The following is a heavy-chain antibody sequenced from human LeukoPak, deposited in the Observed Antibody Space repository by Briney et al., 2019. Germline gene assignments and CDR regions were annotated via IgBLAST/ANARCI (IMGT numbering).Heavy chain of an antibody. CDR3: TTDSGYYYGSGSP. D-gene: IGHD3-10*01. J-gene: IGHJ5*02. CDR2: IKSKTDGGTT. Sequence: GGSLRLSCAASGFTFSNAWMSWVRQAPGKGLEWVGRIKSKTDGGTTDYAAPVKGRFTISRDDSKNTLYLQMNGLKTEDTAVYYCTTDSGYYYGSGSPWGQGTLVTVSS. CDR1: GFTFSNAW. V-gene: IGHV3-15*01.